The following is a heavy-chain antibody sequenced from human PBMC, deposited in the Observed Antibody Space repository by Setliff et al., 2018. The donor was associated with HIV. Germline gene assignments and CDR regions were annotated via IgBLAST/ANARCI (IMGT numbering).Heavy chain of an antibody. CDR3: ARDHCSSSGCYEYSYYGMDV. J-gene: IGHJ6*02. CDR2: ITGSGRTT. CDR1: GFTFSNYA. V-gene: IGHV3-23*01. D-gene: IGHD2-2*01. Sequence: GGSLRLSCAASGFTFSNYAMSWVRQAPGKGLEWVSAITGSGRTTYYADSVKGRFTISRDNSKNSLYLQLNSLRAEDTAVYYCARDHCSSSGCYEYSYYGMDVWGQGTTVTVSS.